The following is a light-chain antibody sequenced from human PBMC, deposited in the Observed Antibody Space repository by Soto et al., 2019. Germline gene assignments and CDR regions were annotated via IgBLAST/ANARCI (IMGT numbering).Light chain of an antibody. Sequence: EIVVTQSPVTLSVSPGERATLSCRASQSVRSNLAWYQQKPGQAPRLLIHGASTRATGIPARFSGSGSETEFTLTISSLQSEDFAIYYCQQYNNWPPWTFGQGTKVEIK. J-gene: IGKJ1*01. CDR2: GAS. CDR3: QQYNNWPPWT. CDR1: QSVRSN. V-gene: IGKV3-15*01.